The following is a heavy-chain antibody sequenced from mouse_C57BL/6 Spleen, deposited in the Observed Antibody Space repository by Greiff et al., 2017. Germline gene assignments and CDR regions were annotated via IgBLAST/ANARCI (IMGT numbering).Heavy chain of an antibody. CDR3: ASHQEAWFAY. J-gene: IGHJ3*01. V-gene: IGHV2-9-1*01. Sequence: VKVVESGPGLVAPSQSLSITCTVSGFSLTSYAISWVRQPPGKGLEWLGVIWTGGGTNYNSALKSRLSISKDNSKSQVFLKMNSLQTDDTARYYCASHQEAWFAYWGQGTLVTVSA. CDR2: IWTGGGT. CDR1: GFSLTSYA.